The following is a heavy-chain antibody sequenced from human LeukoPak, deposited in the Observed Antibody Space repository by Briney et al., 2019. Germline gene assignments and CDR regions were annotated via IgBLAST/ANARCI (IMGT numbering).Heavy chain of an antibody. D-gene: IGHD3-10*01. Sequence: GGSLRLSCAASEFIFTNYGMSWVRQAPGKGLEWVSVIYSGGSTYYADSVKGRFTISRDNSKNTLYLQMNSLRAEDTAVYYCARVPLNYYGSGSYFDYWGQGTLVTVSS. V-gene: IGHV3-66*01. CDR1: EFIFTNYG. CDR2: IYSGGST. CDR3: ARVPLNYYGSGSYFDY. J-gene: IGHJ4*02.